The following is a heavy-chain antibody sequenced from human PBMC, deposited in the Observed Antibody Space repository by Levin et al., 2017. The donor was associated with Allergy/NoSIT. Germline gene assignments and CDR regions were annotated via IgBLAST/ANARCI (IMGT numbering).Heavy chain of an antibody. Sequence: GESLKISCAASGFTFSSYGMHWVRQAPGKGLEWVAVISYDGSNKYYADSVKGRFTISRDNSKNTLYLQMNSLRAEDTAVYYCAKAKNYYDSSGALDYWGQGTLVTVSS. D-gene: IGHD3-22*01. CDR3: AKAKNYYDSSGALDY. J-gene: IGHJ4*02. V-gene: IGHV3-30*18. CDR2: ISYDGSNK. CDR1: GFTFSSYG.